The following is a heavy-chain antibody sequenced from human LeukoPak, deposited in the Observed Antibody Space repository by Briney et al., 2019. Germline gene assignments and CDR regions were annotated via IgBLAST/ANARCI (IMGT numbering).Heavy chain of an antibody. Sequence: GESLKISCKGSGYTFISYWIGWVRQMPGKGLEWMGIIYPSDSDTRYSPSFQGHVTISIDKSITTAYLQWSSLKASDTAMYYCARIEGNYYYYMDVWGKGTTVTVSS. CDR2: IYPSDSDT. CDR1: GYTFISYW. J-gene: IGHJ6*03. CDR3: ARIEGNYYYYMDV. V-gene: IGHV5-51*01.